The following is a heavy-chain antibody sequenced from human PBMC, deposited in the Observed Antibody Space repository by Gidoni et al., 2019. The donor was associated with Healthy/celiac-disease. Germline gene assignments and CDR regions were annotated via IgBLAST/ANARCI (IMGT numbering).Heavy chain of an antibody. V-gene: IGHV4-39*07. Sequence: QLQLQESGPGLVKPSETMSLTCNVPGGSISSSSYYWGWIRQPPGKGLEWIGGIYYSGGTDSNPSLKSRVTISVDTSKNQFSLKLSSVTAADTAVYYCARVPREGGYAYWGQGTLVTVSS. CDR3: ARVPREGGYAY. D-gene: IGHD1-1*01. CDR1: GGSISSSSYY. CDR2: IYYSGGT. J-gene: IGHJ4*02.